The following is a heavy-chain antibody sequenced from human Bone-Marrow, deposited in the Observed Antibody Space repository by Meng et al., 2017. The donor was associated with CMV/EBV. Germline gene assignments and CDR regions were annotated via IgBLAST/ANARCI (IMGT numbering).Heavy chain of an antibody. CDR3: ARDSYSSSSRWFDP. CDR2: ISAFNDNT. D-gene: IGHD6-6*01. Sequence: ASVKVSCKASGYTFTSYGISWVRQAPGQGLEWMGWISAFNDNTNYAQKLQGRVTMTTDTSTRTAYMELRSLRPDDTAVYYCARDSYSSSSRWFDPLGQGTLVTVSS. CDR1: GYTFTSYG. J-gene: IGHJ5*02. V-gene: IGHV1-18*01.